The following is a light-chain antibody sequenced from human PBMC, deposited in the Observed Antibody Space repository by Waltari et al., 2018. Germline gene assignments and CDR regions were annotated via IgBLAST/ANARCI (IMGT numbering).Light chain of an antibody. Sequence: DVVMTKTPLSLSVTPGQPASISCKSGQSLLQTNGKTYFYWYLQKPGQSPQLLMYEVSSRISGVPDRFSGSGSGTDFTLKISRVEAEDVGIYYCMQSTHIPYTFGQGTKLEIK. CDR1: QSLLQTNGKTY. CDR2: EVS. J-gene: IGKJ2*01. V-gene: IGKV2-29*02. CDR3: MQSTHIPYT.